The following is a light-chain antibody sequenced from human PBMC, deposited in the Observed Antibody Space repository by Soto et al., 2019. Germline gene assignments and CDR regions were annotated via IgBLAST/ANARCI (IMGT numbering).Light chain of an antibody. Sequence: EIVMTQSPASLSVSPGDGATLSCWASQSVASNVAWYQQKPGQGPRLLIHGASTRAARVPARFSGSGSGTDFTLTTSTLHSEDFAVYYGQQYHHWLPQYTFGQGTKVQIK. CDR2: GAS. CDR3: QQYHHWLPQYT. V-gene: IGKV3-15*01. CDR1: QSVASN. J-gene: IGKJ2*01.